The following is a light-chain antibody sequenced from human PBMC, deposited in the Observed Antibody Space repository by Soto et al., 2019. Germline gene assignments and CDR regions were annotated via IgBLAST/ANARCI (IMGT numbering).Light chain of an antibody. CDR1: QSVSRSY. CDR2: GAS. V-gene: IGKV3-20*01. J-gene: IGKJ2*01. Sequence: EIVLTQSPGTLSLSPGERATLSCRASQSVSRSYLAWYQQKPGQAPRLLIYGASTTATGIPDRFSGSGSGTDFTLTISRLEPEDFAVYYCQQYGSSPPYTFGQWTKLEIK. CDR3: QQYGSSPPYT.